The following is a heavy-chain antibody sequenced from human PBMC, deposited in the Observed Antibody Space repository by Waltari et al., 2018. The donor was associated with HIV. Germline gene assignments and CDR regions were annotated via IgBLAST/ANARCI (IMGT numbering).Heavy chain of an antibody. CDR2: IYYSGST. V-gene: IGHV4-39*01. D-gene: IGHD3-22*01. J-gene: IGHJ5*02. CDR3: ARHSRITMIGNWFDP. CDR1: GGSISSSSYY. Sequence: QLQLQESGPGLVKPSETLSLPCTVSGGSISSSSYYWGWIRQPPGKGLEWIGSIYYSGSTYYNPSLKSRVTISVDTSKNQFSLKLSSVTAADTAVYYCARHSRITMIGNWFDPWGQGTLVTVSS.